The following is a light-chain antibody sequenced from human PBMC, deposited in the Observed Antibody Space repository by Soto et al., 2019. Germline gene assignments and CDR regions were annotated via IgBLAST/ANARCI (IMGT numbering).Light chain of an antibody. CDR2: DVS. J-gene: IGLJ2*01. V-gene: IGLV2-11*01. Sequence: QSALTQPRSVSGSPGQSVIISCTGTSSDVGGYDFVSWYQHNPGKAPKLMIFDVSARPSGVPDRFSGSKSANTASLTISGLQAEDEADYYCCSYAGTYTPLFGGGTKLTVL. CDR1: SSDVGGYDF. CDR3: CSYAGTYTPL.